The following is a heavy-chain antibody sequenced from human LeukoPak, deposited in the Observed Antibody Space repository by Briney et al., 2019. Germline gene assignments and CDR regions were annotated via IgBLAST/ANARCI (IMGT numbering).Heavy chain of an antibody. Sequence: GRSLRLFCAASGFTFPSYAMSWVRQASGKGLEWVSAISGSGASTYYADSVKSRFTISRDNSKNTLYLQMNSLRAEDTALYYCAKTASSGWLDYFDYWGQGTLVTVSS. CDR1: GFTFPSYA. D-gene: IGHD6-19*01. J-gene: IGHJ4*02. CDR2: ISGSGAST. CDR3: AKTASSGWLDYFDY. V-gene: IGHV3-23*01.